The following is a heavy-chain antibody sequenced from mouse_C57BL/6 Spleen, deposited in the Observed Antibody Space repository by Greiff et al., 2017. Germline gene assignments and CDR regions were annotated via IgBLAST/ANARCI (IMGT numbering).Heavy chain of an antibody. CDR2: IYPGDGDT. V-gene: IGHV1-82*01. D-gene: IGHD2-4*01. CDR1: GYAFSSSW. J-gene: IGHJ2*01. CDR3: ARYDSLDY. Sequence: VQLQQSGPELVKPGASVKISCKASGYAFSSSWMNWVKQRPGKGLEWIGRIYPGDGDTNYNGKFKGKATLTADKSSSTAYMQLSSLTSEDSAVYFCARYDSLDYWGQGTTLTVSS.